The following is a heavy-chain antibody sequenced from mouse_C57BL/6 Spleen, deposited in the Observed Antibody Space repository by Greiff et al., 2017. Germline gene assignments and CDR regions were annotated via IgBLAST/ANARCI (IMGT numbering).Heavy chain of an antibody. J-gene: IGHJ4*01. CDR2: IYPGDGDT. D-gene: IGHD1-1*01. Sequence: QVQLKESGPELVKPGASVKISCKASGYAFSSSWMNWVKQRPGKGLEWIGRIYPGDGDTNYNGKFKGKATLTADKSSSTAYMQLSSLTSEDSAVYFCARRPYYGNGAMDYWGQGTSVTVSS. V-gene: IGHV1-82*01. CDR3: ARRPYYGNGAMDY. CDR1: GYAFSSSW.